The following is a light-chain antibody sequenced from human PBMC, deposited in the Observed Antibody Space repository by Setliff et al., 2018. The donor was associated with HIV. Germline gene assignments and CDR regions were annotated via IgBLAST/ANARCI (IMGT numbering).Light chain of an antibody. CDR2: EVT. CDR1: GSDVGGYNY. J-gene: IGLJ1*01. Sequence: QSALTQPASVSGSPGQSIAISCTGTGSDVGGYNYVSWYQHHPGKAPKLMIYEVTNRPSGVSSRFSGSKSGNTASLTISGLQAEDEADYYCYSYRSSDTRVFGTGTKVTVL. V-gene: IGLV2-14*01. CDR3: YSYRSSDTRV.